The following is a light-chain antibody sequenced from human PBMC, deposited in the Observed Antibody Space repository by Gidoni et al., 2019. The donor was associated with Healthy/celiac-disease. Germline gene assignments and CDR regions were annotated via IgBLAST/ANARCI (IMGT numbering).Light chain of an antibody. Sequence: LQMTLSPSTLSASVGDRVTITCRASQSIRSWLAWYQQKPGKAPKLLIYDASSLESGVPSRFSGSGSGTEFTLTISSLQPDDFATYYCQQYNSYSGTFGQGTKVEIK. V-gene: IGKV1-5*01. CDR2: DAS. CDR1: QSIRSW. J-gene: IGKJ1*01. CDR3: QQYNSYSGT.